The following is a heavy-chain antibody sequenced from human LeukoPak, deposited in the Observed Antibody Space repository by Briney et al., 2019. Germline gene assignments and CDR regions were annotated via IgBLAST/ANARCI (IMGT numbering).Heavy chain of an antibody. Sequence: GGSLRLSCAASGFTFSSYWMHWVRQAPGKGLVWVSRIKSDGSSTSYADSVKGRFTISRDNSKNMLYLHMNSLRADDTAVYYCARSGTEDGYNIYFDHWGQGTLVTVSS. CDR1: GFTFSSYW. J-gene: IGHJ4*02. V-gene: IGHV3-74*01. D-gene: IGHD5-24*01. CDR2: IKSDGSST. CDR3: ARSGTEDGYNIYFDH.